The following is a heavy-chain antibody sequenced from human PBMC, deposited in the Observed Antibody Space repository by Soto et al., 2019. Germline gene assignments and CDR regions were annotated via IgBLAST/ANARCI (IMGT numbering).Heavy chain of an antibody. CDR2: IYYSGST. V-gene: IGHV4-31*03. CDR3: ARAGGGYDIFTANWFDP. D-gene: IGHD3-9*01. Sequence: PSLTCTVSGGSISSGGYYWSWIRQHPGKGLEWIGYIYYSGSTYYNPSLKSRVTISVDTSKNQFSLKLSSVTAADTAVYYCARAGGGYDIFTANWFDPWGQGTLVTVSS. CDR1: GGSISSGGYY. J-gene: IGHJ5*02.